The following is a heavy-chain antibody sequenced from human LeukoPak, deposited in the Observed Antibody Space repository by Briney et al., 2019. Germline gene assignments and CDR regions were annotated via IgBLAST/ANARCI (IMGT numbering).Heavy chain of an antibody. CDR3: AKDGAWLRFDD. Sequence: GGSLRLSCVGTGFTFRTYGMTWVRQAPGKGLEWVSGISPGGGPTYYADSVRGRFTISRDDSKNTLYLQMKNLRAEDTAVYYCAKDGAWLRFDDWGQGILVTVSS. V-gene: IGHV3-23*01. CDR2: ISPGGGPT. D-gene: IGHD5-12*01. CDR1: GFTFRTYG. J-gene: IGHJ4*02.